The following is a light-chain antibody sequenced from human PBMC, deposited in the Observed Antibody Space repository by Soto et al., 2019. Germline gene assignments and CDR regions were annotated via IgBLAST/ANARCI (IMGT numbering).Light chain of an antibody. J-gene: IGLJ3*02. CDR2: DNH. V-gene: IGLV1-51*01. CDR1: SSNIGNNY. Sequence: QSVLTQPPSLSAAPGQRVTISCSGNSSNIGNNYVAWFQLLPGTAPKLLIYDNHKRPSGIPDRFSGSKSGTSATLAITGLQTGDEADYYCGAWDGRLGGVFGGGTKLTVL. CDR3: GAWDGRLGGV.